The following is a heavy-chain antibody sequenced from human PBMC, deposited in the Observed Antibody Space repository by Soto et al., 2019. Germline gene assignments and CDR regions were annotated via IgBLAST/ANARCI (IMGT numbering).Heavy chain of an antibody. J-gene: IGHJ4*02. CDR1: GFTFSNFA. CDR2: LSVSGDNT. Sequence: GGSLRLSCAASGFTFSNFAMNWVRQAPGKGLEWVSSLSVSGDNTYYAESVKGRFTISRDNSKNTLYLQMDSLRAEDTAVYYCAKSGTHSYFDYWGQGTLVTVSS. V-gene: IGHV3-23*01. CDR3: AKSGTHSYFDY. D-gene: IGHD1-26*01.